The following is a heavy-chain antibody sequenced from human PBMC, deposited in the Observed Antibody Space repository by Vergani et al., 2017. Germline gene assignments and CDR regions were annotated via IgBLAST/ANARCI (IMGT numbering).Heavy chain of an antibody. CDR3: AREKMFGSRIPSVWFDP. D-gene: IGHD2-2*01. Sequence: QVQLVQSGAEVKKPGASVKVSCKASGYTFTSYYMHWVRQAPGQGLEWMGIINPSGGSTSYAQKFQGRVTMTRDTSTSTVYMELSSLRSEDTAVYYCAREKMFGSRIPSVWFDPWGQGTLVTVSS. V-gene: IGHV1-46*01. CDR2: INPSGGST. J-gene: IGHJ5*02. CDR1: GYTFTSYY.